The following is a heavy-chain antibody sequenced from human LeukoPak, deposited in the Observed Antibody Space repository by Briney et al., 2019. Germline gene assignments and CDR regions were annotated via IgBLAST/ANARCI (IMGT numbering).Heavy chain of an antibody. CDR2: IKQDGSEK. CDR3: ARGYHYYGSGSYYNVGY. D-gene: IGHD3-10*01. V-gene: IGHV3-7*03. CDR1: GFTFSSYW. J-gene: IGHJ4*02. Sequence: GSLRLSCAASGFTFSSYWMSWVRQAPGKGLEWVANIKQDGSEKYYVDSVKGRFTISRDNAKNSLYLQMNSLRAEDTAVYYCARGYHYYGSGSYYNVGYWGQGTLVTVSS.